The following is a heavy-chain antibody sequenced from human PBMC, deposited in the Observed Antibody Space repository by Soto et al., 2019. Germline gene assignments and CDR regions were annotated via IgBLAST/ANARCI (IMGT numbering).Heavy chain of an antibody. J-gene: IGHJ5*02. D-gene: IGHD5-18*01. Sequence: SETLSLTCTVSGGSISSGGYYWSCIRQHPGQCLEWIAYIYCRGSTYYTPSIKCRVTISVDTSKNEFYLKLSSLTEADTAVYYCARDLRGSRYGTNWFDLWGQGTLVTVSS. V-gene: IGHV4-31*03. CDR1: GGSISSGGYY. CDR3: ARDLRGSRYGTNWFDL. CDR2: IYCRGST.